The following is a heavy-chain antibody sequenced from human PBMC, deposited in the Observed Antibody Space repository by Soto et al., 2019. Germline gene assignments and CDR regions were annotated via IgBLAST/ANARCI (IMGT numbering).Heavy chain of an antibody. J-gene: IGHJ5*02. Sequence: PSETLSLTCTVSVDSFSRYYWSWIRQPPGKGLEWIGYVYYSGNTDYNPSLKSRVTISIDTSNNQFSLTLTSVTAADTAVYYCAREALAAAGLFDPWGQGTLVTVSS. V-gene: IGHV4-59*01. CDR1: VDSFSRYY. D-gene: IGHD6-13*01. CDR2: VYYSGNT. CDR3: AREALAAAGLFDP.